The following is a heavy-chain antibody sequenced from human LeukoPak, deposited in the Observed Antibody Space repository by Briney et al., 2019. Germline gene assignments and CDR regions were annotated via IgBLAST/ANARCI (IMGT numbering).Heavy chain of an antibody. CDR2: INHSGST. J-gene: IGHJ5*02. V-gene: IGHV4-39*01. D-gene: IGHD2-2*01. CDR3: ARHAGRARRYCSSTSCHSSLSFDP. Sequence: SEALSLTCTVSGGSISSSSYHWGWIRQPPGKGLEWIGEINHSGSTNYNPSLKSRVTISVDTSMNQFSLKLSSVTAADTAVYYCARHAGRARRYCSSTSCHSSLSFDPWGQGTLVTVSS. CDR1: GGSISSSSYH.